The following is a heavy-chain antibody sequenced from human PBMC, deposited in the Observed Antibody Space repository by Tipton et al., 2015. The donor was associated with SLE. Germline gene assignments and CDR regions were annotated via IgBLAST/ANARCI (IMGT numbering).Heavy chain of an antibody. Sequence: TLSLTCTVSGGSISGYYWSWIRQPAGKGLEWIGRIYTSGNTKYNPSLKSRVTMSVDTSKNQFSLKLSSVTAADTAVYYCARGLRQLAHYYYYYMDVWGKGTTVTVSS. J-gene: IGHJ6*03. CDR3: ARGLRQLAHYYYYYMDV. CDR1: GGSISGYY. CDR2: IYTSGNT. V-gene: IGHV4-4*07. D-gene: IGHD6-13*01.